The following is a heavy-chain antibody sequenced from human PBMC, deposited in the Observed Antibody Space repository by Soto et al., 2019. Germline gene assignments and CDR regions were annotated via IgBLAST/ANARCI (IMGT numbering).Heavy chain of an antibody. V-gene: IGHV3-23*01. J-gene: IGHJ6*04. CDR2: MSGRGGSI. CDR3: ARERLGYGAGRGGMDV. Sequence: EVQLLESGGAVVQPGGSLRLSCAASGFTFSSFVMNWVRQAPGKGLEWVSGMSGRGGSIYDADSVKGRFTISRDNSKNTLFLDMKSLRADDTAVYHCARERLGYGAGRGGMDVWGKGTTVNVSS. CDR1: GFTFSSFV. D-gene: IGHD3-10*01.